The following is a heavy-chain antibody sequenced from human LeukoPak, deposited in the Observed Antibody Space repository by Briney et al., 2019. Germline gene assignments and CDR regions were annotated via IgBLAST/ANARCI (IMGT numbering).Heavy chain of an antibody. CDR2: ISGSGGST. CDR3: ARDPPPNSGNYLYYFDY. D-gene: IGHD1-26*01. J-gene: IGHJ4*02. Sequence: GSLRLSCAASGFTFSSYAMSWVRQAPGKGLEWVSAISGSGGSTYYADSVKGRFTISRDNSKNTLYLQMNSLRAEDTAVYYCARDPPPNSGNYLYYFDYWGQGTLVTVSS. V-gene: IGHV3-23*01. CDR1: GFTFSSYA.